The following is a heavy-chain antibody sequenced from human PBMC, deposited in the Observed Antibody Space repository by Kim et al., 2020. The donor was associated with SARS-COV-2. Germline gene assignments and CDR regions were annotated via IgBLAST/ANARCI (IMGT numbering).Heavy chain of an antibody. CDR1: GGSISSYY. D-gene: IGHD6-19*01. J-gene: IGHJ6*02. V-gene: IGHV4-59*01. CDR2: IYYSGST. Sequence: SETLSLTCTVSGGSISSYYWSWIRQPPGKGLEWIGYIYYSGSTNYNPSLKSRVTISVDTSKNQFSLKLSSVTAAETAVYYCARDLRDYRSQWPGYYYYGMDVWGQVTTVTVSS. CDR3: ARDLRDYRSQWPGYYYYGMDV.